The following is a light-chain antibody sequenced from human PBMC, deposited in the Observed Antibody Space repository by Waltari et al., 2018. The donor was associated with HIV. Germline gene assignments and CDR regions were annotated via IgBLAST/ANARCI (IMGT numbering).Light chain of an antibody. CDR3: LQYGSSPPSYT. CDR2: GAS. V-gene: IGKV3-20*01. Sequence: EIVLTQSPGTLSLSPGERATLSCRASQSDSGHYVAWYQQKVGQAPGLRIHGASSRATGIPDRFSGSVYGTEVTLTVSRLESEDLEVYYCLQYGSSPPSYTFGQGTKVEI. J-gene: IGKJ2*01. CDR1: QSDSGHY.